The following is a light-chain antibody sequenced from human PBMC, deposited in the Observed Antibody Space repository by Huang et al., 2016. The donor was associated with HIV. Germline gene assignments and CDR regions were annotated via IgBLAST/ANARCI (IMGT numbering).Light chain of an antibody. V-gene: IGKV1-39*01. CDR3: QQSYSTLIT. CDR2: SAS. Sequence: IQMTQSPSSLSASVGDRVTITCRAGQSIAGYLNWYQQKSGKAPKLLISSASTLHTGVPPRFSGSGSGTDYTLIINNVQPDDFATYFCQQSYSTLITFGQGSRL. CDR1: QSIAGY. J-gene: IGKJ5*01.